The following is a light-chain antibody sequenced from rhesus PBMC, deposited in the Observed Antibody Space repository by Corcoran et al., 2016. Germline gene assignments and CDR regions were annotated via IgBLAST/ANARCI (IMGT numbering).Light chain of an antibody. J-gene: IGLJ1*01. CDR1: SSDIGAYIY. CDR3: CSYNSGGTFI. V-gene: IGLV2-32*01. CDR2: EIS. Sequence: QAALTQPRSVSGSPGQSVTISCTGTSSDIGAYIYVSWYQQLPGTAPRLMIYEISKRPSGVSDRFSGSKSGNTASLAISGLQAEDEADYYCCSYNSGGTFIFGGGTRVTVL.